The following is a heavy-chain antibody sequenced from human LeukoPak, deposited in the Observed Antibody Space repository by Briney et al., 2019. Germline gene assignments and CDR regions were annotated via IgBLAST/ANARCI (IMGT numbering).Heavy chain of an antibody. CDR3: ARDHTVFHYMDV. D-gene: IGHD2-2*02. CDR2: INPTGGST. J-gene: IGHJ6*03. CDR1: GYTFTSYY. Sequence: ASVKVSCKASGYTFTSYYMHWVRQAPGEGLEWMGIINPTGGSTSYAQKFQGRVTMTRDTSTSTVYMELSSLRSEDTAVYYCARDHTVFHYMDVWGKGTTVTVSS. V-gene: IGHV1-46*01.